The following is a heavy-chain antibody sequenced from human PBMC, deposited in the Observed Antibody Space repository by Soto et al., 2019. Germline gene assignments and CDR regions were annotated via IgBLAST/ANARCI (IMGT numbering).Heavy chain of an antibody. Sequence: QVQLVQSGAEVKKPGASVKVSCKASRYTFISYDINWVRQATGQGLEWMGWMNPKSANTGYAQNFKGRVTMTSNTSISTAYMELSSLRSEDTAVYYCARSPSWETTVTPYYFDYWGQGTLVTVSS. D-gene: IGHD4-4*01. CDR3: ARSPSWETTVTPYYFDY. CDR1: RYTFISYD. J-gene: IGHJ4*02. CDR2: MNPKSANT. V-gene: IGHV1-8*01.